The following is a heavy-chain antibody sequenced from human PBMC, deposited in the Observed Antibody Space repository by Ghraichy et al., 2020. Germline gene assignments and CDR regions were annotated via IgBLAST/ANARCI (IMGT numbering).Heavy chain of an antibody. CDR2: IYHSGST. V-gene: IGHV4-38-2*02. D-gene: IGHD5-18*01. Sequence: SETLSLTCTVSGYSISSGYYWGWIRQPPGKGLEWIGSIYHSGSTYYNPSLKSRVTISVDTSKNQFSLKLSSVTAADTAVYYCARAIQRGYSDYWGQGTLVTVSS. CDR3: ARAIQRGYSDY. CDR1: GYSISSGYY. J-gene: IGHJ4*02.